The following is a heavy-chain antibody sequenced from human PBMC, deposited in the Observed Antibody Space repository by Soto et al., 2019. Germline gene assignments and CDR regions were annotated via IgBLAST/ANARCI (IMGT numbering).Heavy chain of an antibody. CDR3: ARRYGDCFDY. CDR1: GVSISSGDYY. V-gene: IGHV4-61*08. J-gene: IGHJ4*02. CDR2: IYYSGST. Sequence: SETLSLTCTVSGVSISSGDYYWSWIRQPPGKGLEWIGYIYYSGSTNYNPSLKSRVTISVDTSKNQFSLKLSSVTAADTAVYYCARRYGDCFDYWGQGTLVTVSS. D-gene: IGHD4-17*01.